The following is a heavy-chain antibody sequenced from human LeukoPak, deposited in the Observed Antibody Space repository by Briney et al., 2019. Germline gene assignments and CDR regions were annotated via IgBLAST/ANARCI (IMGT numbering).Heavy chain of an antibody. J-gene: IGHJ4*02. V-gene: IGHV4-59*01. CDR2: IYYSGST. D-gene: IGHD3-9*01. CDR1: GGSISSYY. CDR3: ARDLTAYYDILTGYFIDY. Sequence: PSETPSLTCTVSGGSISSYYWSWIRQPPGKGLEWIGYIYYSGSTNYNPSLKSRVTISVDTSKNQFSLKLSSVTAADTAVYYCARDLTAYYDILTGYFIDYWGQGTLVTVSS.